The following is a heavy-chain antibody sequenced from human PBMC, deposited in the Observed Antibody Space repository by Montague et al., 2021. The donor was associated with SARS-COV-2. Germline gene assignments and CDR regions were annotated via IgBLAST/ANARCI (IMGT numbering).Heavy chain of an antibody. CDR3: ATLPSSITIFGVVQGYYFDD. CDR2: IYYSGST. D-gene: IGHD3-3*01. CDR1: GGSISSYY. J-gene: IGHJ4*02. Sequence: SETLSLTCTVSGGSISSYYWSWIRQPPGKGLEWIGYIYYSGSTNYNPSLKSQVTISVDTSKNQFSLKLSSVTAADTAVYYCATLPSSITIFGVVQGYYFDDWGQGTLVTVSS. V-gene: IGHV4-59*08.